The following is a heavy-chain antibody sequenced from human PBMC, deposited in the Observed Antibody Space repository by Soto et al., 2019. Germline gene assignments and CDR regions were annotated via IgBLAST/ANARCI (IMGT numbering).Heavy chain of an antibody. CDR3: ARGKIVVVTHAFDI. Sequence: SETLSLTCTVSGGSVSSGSYYWSWIRQPPGKGLEWIGYIYYSGSTNYNPSLKSRVTISVDTSKNQFSLKLSSVTAADTAVYYCARGKIVVVTHAFDIWGQGTMVTVSS. CDR1: GGSVSSGSYY. J-gene: IGHJ3*02. V-gene: IGHV4-61*01. CDR2: IYYSGST. D-gene: IGHD3-22*01.